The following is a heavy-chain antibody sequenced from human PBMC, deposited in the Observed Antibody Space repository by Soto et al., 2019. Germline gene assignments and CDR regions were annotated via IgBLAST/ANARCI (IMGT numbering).Heavy chain of an antibody. J-gene: IGHJ4*02. V-gene: IGHV3-7*05. CDR2: IKEDGSER. D-gene: IGHD2-8*01. CDR1: GFTFSNYW. Sequence: EVQLVESGGGLVQPGGSLRLSCAASGFTFSNYWMSWVRQAPGKGLEWVANIKEDGSERNYVDSVKGRLTISRDNAKNSLYLQLNSLRAEDTAVYYCARAVSENDYWGQGTLVTVSS. CDR3: ARAVSENDY.